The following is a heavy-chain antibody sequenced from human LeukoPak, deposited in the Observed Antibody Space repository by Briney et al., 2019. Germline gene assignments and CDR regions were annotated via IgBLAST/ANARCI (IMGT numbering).Heavy chain of an antibody. V-gene: IGHV1-58*01. D-gene: IGHD1-26*01. CDR1: GFTFTTFA. CDR3: AADSGSYLDAFDI. Sequence: SVKVSCKASGFTFTTFAVQWVRQARGQRLEWIGWIVVGSGNTNYAQKFQERVTITRDMSTSTAYMELSSLRSEDTAVYYCAADSGSYLDAFDIWGQGTMVTVSS. CDR2: IVVGSGNT. J-gene: IGHJ3*02.